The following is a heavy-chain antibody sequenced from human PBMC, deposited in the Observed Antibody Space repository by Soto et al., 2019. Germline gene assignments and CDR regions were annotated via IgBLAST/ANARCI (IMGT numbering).Heavy chain of an antibody. CDR1: GFTFTRYS. CDR3: ARESEDLTSNFDY. V-gene: IGHV3-21*06. CDR2: ISSTTNYI. Sequence: EVQLVESGGGLVKPGGSLILSCAASGFTFTRYSMNWVRQAPGKGLEWVSSISSTTNYIYYGDSMKGRFTISRDNAKNSLYLEMNSLRAEDTAEYYCARESEDLTSNFDYWGQGTLVTVSS. J-gene: IGHJ4*02.